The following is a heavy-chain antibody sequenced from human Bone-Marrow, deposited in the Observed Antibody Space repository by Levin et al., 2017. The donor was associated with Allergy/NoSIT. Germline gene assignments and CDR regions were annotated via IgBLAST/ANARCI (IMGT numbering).Heavy chain of an antibody. CDR3: AKASYGDSFDY. D-gene: IGHD4-17*01. V-gene: IGHV3-9*01. Sequence: GGSLRLSCAASGFTFDDYAMHWVRQAPGKGLEWVSGISWNSGSIGYADSVKGRFTISRDNAKNSLYLQMNSLRAEDTALYYCAKASYGDSFDYWGQGTLVTVSS. CDR2: ISWNSGSI. J-gene: IGHJ4*02. CDR1: GFTFDDYA.